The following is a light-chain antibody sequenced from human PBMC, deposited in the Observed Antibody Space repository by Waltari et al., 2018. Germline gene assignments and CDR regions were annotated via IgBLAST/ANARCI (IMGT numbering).Light chain of an antibody. CDR3: YSGDDNSYI. Sequence: SYELTQPPSVSVSLGQTAKITCSGDVLATYYAHWYQQKPGQAPVLVIYKDSERPSGIPERFSGSSSGTTVTLTISGAQAEDEADYYCYSGDDNSYIFGAGTRLTVL. J-gene: IGLJ1*01. V-gene: IGLV3-27*01. CDR1: VLATYY. CDR2: KDS.